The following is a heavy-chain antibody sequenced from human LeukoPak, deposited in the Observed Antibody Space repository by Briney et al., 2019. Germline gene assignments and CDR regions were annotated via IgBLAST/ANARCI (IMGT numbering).Heavy chain of an antibody. CDR2: IYSGGST. CDR3: ARDRGSWNLFDY. J-gene: IGHJ4*02. CDR1: GFTVSSNY. D-gene: IGHD6-13*01. Sequence: GGSLRLSCAASGFTVSSNYMSWVRQAPGKGLEWVSVIYSGGSTYYADSVKGRFTIPRDNSKNTLYLQMNSLRAEDTAVYYCARDRGSWNLFDYWGQGTLVTVSS. V-gene: IGHV3-66*01.